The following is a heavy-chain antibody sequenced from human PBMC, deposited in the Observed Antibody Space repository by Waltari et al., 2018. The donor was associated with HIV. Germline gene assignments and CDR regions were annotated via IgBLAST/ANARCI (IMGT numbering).Heavy chain of an antibody. CDR1: GFTFSKSA. D-gene: IGHD2-15*01. Sequence: EVQLLESGGALVQPGGSLRLSCAASGFTFSKSAMSWVRQGPGKGLEWVESISHSGVNTYYADSVKGRVTISRDNAMNTMFLQINSLRAEDTAVYYCAKDREGEVVLYSVDYWGQGTLVTVSS. V-gene: IGHV3-23*01. CDR2: ISHSGVNT. J-gene: IGHJ4*02. CDR3: AKDREGEVVLYSVDY.